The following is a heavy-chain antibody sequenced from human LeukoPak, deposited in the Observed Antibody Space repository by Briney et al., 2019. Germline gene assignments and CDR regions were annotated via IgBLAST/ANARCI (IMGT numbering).Heavy chain of an antibody. CDR1: GYTFISYG. V-gene: IGHV1-18*01. D-gene: IGHD3-22*01. CDR2: ISAYNGNT. CDR3: ARDYYDSSGYPTDY. Sequence: ASVKVSCKASGYTFISYGISWVRQAPGQGLEWMGWISAYNGNTNYAQKLQGRVTMTTDTSTSTAYMELRSLRSDDTAVYYCARDYYDSSGYPTDYWGQGTLVTVSS. J-gene: IGHJ4*02.